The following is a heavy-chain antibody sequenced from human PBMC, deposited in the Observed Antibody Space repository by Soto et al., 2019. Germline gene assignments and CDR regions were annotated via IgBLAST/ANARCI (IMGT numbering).Heavy chain of an antibody. J-gene: IGHJ4*01. CDR1: GFTLSNYG. CDR2: ISYDGSNK. D-gene: IGHD6-25*01. V-gene: IGHV3-30*18. Sequence: QVQLVESGGGVVQPGRSLRLSCAASGFTLSNYGMHWVRQAPGKGLEWVAVISYDGSNKHYVDSVKCRFTISRDNSKNALDLHMDSLRPEYTAVYYCAKDAPPKQQRDGRFDYWGHGSLVTVSS. CDR3: AKDAPPKQQRDGRFDY.